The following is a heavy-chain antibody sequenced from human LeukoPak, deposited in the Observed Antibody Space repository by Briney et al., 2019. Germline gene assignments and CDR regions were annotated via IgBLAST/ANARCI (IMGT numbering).Heavy chain of an antibody. CDR2: IIPIFGTA. CDR1: GGTFSSYA. V-gene: IGHV1-69*05. D-gene: IGHD3-22*01. J-gene: IGHJ4*02. Sequence: SVNVSCKASGGTFSSYAISWVRQAPGQGLEWMGGIIPIFGTANYAQKFQGRVTMTTDTSTSTAYMELRSLRSDDTAVYYCARDSSSGYYLVDYWGQGTLVTVSS. CDR3: ARDSSSGYYLVDY.